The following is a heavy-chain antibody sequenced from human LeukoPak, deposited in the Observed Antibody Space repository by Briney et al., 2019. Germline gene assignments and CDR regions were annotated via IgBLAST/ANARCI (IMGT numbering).Heavy chain of an antibody. CDR1: GYTFTSYG. CDR3: ARRGSGYYYRASDI. Sequence: GAPVKPSCKASGYTFTSYGISWVRQSPGQGLEWMGWISAYNGNTNYAQKLQGRVTMTTDTSTSTASMELRSLRSDDTAVYYCARRGSGYYYRASDICGQGTMFTASS. V-gene: IGHV1-18*01. D-gene: IGHD3-22*01. J-gene: IGHJ3*02. CDR2: ISAYNGNT.